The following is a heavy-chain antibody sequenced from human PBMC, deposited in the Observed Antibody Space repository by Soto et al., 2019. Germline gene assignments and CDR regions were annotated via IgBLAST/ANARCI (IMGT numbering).Heavy chain of an antibody. J-gene: IGHJ5*02. CDR3: ARALYDFWSGYHGAGQLRFDP. V-gene: IGHV1-18*01. Sequence: QVQLVQSGAEVKKPGASVKVSCKASGYTFTSYGISWVRQAPGQGLEWMGWISAYNGNTNYAQKPQGRVTITTDTSTSTAYMELRSLRSGDTAVYYCARALYDFWSGYHGAGQLRFDPWGQGALVTVSS. D-gene: IGHD3-3*01. CDR2: ISAYNGNT. CDR1: GYTFTSYG.